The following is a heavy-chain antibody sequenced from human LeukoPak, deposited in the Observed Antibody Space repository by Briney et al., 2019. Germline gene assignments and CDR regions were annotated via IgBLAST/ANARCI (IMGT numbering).Heavy chain of an antibody. Sequence: NPSETLSLTCTVSGGSISSYYWSWIRQPAGKGLEWIGRIYTSGSTNYNPSLKSRVTMSVDTSKNQFSLKLSSVTAADTAVYYCARDGLNYYDSSGYNNWFDPWGQGTLVTVSS. CDR1: GGSISSYY. J-gene: IGHJ5*02. CDR3: ARDGLNYYDSSGYNNWFDP. V-gene: IGHV4-4*07. D-gene: IGHD3-22*01. CDR2: IYTSGST.